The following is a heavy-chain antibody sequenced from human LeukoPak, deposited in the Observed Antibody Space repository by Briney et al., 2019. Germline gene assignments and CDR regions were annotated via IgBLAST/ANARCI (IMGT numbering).Heavy chain of an antibody. Sequence: PSETLSLTCAVYGGSFSGYYWSWIRQPPGKGLEWIGEINHSGSTNYNPSLKSRVTISVDTSKNQFSLKLSSVTAADTAMYFCARERGSSSWHGGRYFHYYYLDVWGKGTTVTISS. CDR2: INHSGST. J-gene: IGHJ6*03. V-gene: IGHV4-34*01. CDR3: ARERGSSSWHGGRYFHYYYLDV. CDR1: GGSFSGYY. D-gene: IGHD6-13*01.